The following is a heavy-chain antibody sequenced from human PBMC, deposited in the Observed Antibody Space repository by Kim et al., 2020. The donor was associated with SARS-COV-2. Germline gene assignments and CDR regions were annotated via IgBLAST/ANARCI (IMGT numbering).Heavy chain of an antibody. Sequence: GGSLRLSCAASGFTFSSYSMNWVRQAPGKGLEWVSSISSSSSYIYYADSVKGRFTISRDNAKNSLYLQMNSLRAEDTAVYYCARDPSEGVVPAAMHYYYYGMDVWGQGTTVTVSS. D-gene: IGHD2-2*01. CDR2: ISSSSSYI. CDR1: GFTFSSYS. V-gene: IGHV3-21*01. CDR3: ARDPSEGVVPAAMHYYYYGMDV. J-gene: IGHJ6*02.